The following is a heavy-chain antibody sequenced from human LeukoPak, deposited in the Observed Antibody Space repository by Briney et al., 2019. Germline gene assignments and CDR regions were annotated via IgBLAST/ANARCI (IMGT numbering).Heavy chain of an antibody. CDR1: GGTFSSYA. CDR2: IIPILGIA. D-gene: IGHD1-26*01. CDR3: ARAPIVGATLDY. V-gene: IGHV1-69*04. Sequence: SVKVSCKASGGTFSSYAISWVRQAPGQGLEWMGRIIPILGIANYAQKFQGRVTITADKSTSTAYMELSSLGSEDTAVYYCARAPIVGATLDYWGQGTLVTVSS. J-gene: IGHJ4*02.